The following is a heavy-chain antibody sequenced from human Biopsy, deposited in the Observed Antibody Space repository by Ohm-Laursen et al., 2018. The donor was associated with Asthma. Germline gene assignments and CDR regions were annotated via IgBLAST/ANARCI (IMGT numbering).Heavy chain of an antibody. D-gene: IGHD3-10*01. J-gene: IGHJ4*02. CDR1: GFRFSSYA. CDR2: ISFDGSNK. V-gene: IGHV3-30*18. CDR3: AKDRVRINSAYYFDY. Sequence: SLRLSCSASGFRFSSYAMHWVRQAPGKGLDWVAVISFDGSNKNYTDSVKGRFTISRDNSRNTLHLQMNSLRAEDTAVYYCAKDRVRINSAYYFDYWGQGTLVTVSS.